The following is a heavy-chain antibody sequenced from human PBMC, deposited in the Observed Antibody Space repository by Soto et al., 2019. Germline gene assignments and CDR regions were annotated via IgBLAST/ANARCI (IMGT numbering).Heavy chain of an antibody. Sequence: GGSLRLSCAASGFTFSGSAMHWVRQASGKGLEWVGRIRSKANSYATAYAASVKGRFTISRDDSKNTAYLQMNSLKTEDTAVYYCTRQDIVATIIDYWGQGTLVTVSS. J-gene: IGHJ4*02. CDR2: IRSKANSYAT. V-gene: IGHV3-73*01. CDR1: GFTFSGSA. D-gene: IGHD5-12*01. CDR3: TRQDIVATIIDY.